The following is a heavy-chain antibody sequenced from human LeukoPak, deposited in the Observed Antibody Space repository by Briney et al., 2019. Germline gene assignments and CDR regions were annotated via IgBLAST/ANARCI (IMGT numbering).Heavy chain of an antibody. D-gene: IGHD1-1*01. CDR2: IYPGDSDT. J-gene: IGHJ4*02. CDR3: ARSAPPRAWYDGEDY. CDR1: GYRFTNYW. Sequence: GESLEISFKGSGYRFTNYWIGWVRPMPGKGLGGMGIIYPGDSDTRYSPSFQGQVTISADKSLSTAYSQWNSLKASDTAMYYCARSAPPRAWYDGEDYWGQGTLVTVSS. V-gene: IGHV5-51*01.